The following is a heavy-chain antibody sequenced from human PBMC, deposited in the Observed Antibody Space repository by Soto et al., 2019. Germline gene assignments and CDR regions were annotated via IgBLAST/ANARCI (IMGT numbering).Heavy chain of an antibody. J-gene: IGHJ6*02. CDR3: AKNGQPPYYYYGMDV. CDR2: ISGYNGDT. V-gene: IGHV1-18*03. D-gene: IGHD2-8*01. Sequence: QGQLVQSGGEVKKPGASVKVSCKASGYTFTRYGISWVRQAPGQGLEWMGWISGYNGDTKYAQKFQGRVTMTVDTSTTTAYMELRSLTSDDMAVYYCAKNGQPPYYYYGMDVWGQGTTVTVSS. CDR1: GYTFTRYG.